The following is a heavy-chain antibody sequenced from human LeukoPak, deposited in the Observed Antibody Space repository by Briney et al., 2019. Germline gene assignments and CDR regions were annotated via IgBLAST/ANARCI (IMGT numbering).Heavy chain of an antibody. D-gene: IGHD1-1*01. V-gene: IGHV1-69*13. CDR1: GGTFSSYA. Sequence: SVKVSCKASGGTFSSYAISWVRQAPGQGLEWMGGIIPIFGTANYAQKFQGRVTITADESASTAYMELSSLRSEDTAVYYCARAMNLVGTYNWFDPWGQGTLVTVSS. CDR3: ARAMNLVGTYNWFDP. CDR2: IIPIFGTA. J-gene: IGHJ5*02.